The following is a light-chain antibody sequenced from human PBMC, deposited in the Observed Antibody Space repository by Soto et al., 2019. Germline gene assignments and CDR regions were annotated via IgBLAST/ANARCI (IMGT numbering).Light chain of an antibody. CDR1: QNIGNW. Sequence: DIQMTQSPSTLSASMGDKVTITCRASQNIGNWMAWYQQTPGKAPNLLIYRGSSRQSGVPSRFSGSRSGTEFTLSLVSLQPDDFAVYYCQQFNIYPYTFGRGTKLES. CDR2: RGS. J-gene: IGKJ2*01. V-gene: IGKV1-5*03. CDR3: QQFNIYPYT.